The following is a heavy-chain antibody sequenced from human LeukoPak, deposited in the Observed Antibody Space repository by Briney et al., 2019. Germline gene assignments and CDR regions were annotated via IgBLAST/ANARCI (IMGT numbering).Heavy chain of an antibody. Sequence: PERSLRLSCVGSGFTFSSYWMTWVRQAPGKGLEWVANIKDDGSEKYSVDSVKGRFTISRDNAKNLLYLQMSSLRAEDTAVYYCARARIDYWGQGTLVRVSS. V-gene: IGHV3-7*04. J-gene: IGHJ4*02. CDR2: IKDDGSEK. D-gene: IGHD1-14*01. CDR1: GFTFSSYW. CDR3: ARARIDY.